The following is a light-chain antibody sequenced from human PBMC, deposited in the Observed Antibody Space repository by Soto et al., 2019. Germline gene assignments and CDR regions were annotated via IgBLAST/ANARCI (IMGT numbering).Light chain of an antibody. CDR1: QTVSRW. Sequence: EIQMTQSPSTLSASVGDRVTITCRASQTVSRWLAWYQQKPGKAPQLLIEKASTLESGVPSRFSGSGSGTDCTITINSLQPEDYATYDCQQFHSFPITFGQGTRLEIK. CDR3: QQFHSFPIT. V-gene: IGKV1-5*03. CDR2: KAS. J-gene: IGKJ5*01.